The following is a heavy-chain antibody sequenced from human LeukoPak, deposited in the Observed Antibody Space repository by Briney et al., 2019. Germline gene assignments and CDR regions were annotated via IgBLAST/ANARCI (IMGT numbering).Heavy chain of an antibody. D-gene: IGHD3-22*01. J-gene: IGHJ4*02. V-gene: IGHV3-9*03. Sequence: GRSLRLYCAASGFTLDDYAMHWVRQAPGKGLEWVSGISWNSVNIGYADSVKGRFTISRDNAKNSLYLQMNSLRAEDMALYYCAKGTMIVVAVGDYFDYWGQGTLVTVSS. CDR2: ISWNSVNI. CDR3: AKGTMIVVAVGDYFDY. CDR1: GFTLDDYA.